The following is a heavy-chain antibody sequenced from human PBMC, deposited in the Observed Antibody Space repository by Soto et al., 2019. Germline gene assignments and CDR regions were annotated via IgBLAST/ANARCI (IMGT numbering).Heavy chain of an antibody. CDR1: KFTFSNYW. CDR2: INSDGTRT. Sequence: EAQLVESGGDLVQPGGSLRLSCAASKFTFSNYWMHWVRQAPGKGLMWVSRINSDGTRTAYADSVKGRFTISRDNTKKTLFLYMDGLRAEDTAVYYCARVATGSYDWFDPWGQGTLVTVSS. J-gene: IGHJ5*02. CDR3: ARVATGSYDWFDP. V-gene: IGHV3-74*01. D-gene: IGHD1-26*01.